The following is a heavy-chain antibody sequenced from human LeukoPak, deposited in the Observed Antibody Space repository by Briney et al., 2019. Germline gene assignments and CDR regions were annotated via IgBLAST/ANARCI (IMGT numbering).Heavy chain of an antibody. D-gene: IGHD3-22*01. J-gene: IGHJ4*02. V-gene: IGHV3-7*01. Sequence: PGGSLRLSCAAAGFTFSIYWMSWVRQAPGKWLEWVAKITKEGSERYYLDSVKGRFTISRDNTKNSLFLQMNSLRDEDTAVYYCASHYYESSGLHRWGQGTLVTVSS. CDR2: ITKEGSER. CDR1: GFTFSIYW. CDR3: ASHYYESSGLHR.